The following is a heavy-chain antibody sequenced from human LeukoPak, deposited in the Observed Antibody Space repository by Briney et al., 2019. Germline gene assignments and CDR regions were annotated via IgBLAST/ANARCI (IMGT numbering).Heavy chain of an antibody. J-gene: IGHJ4*02. D-gene: IGHD2-2*01. Sequence: GGSLRLSCAASGFTFSSYEMNWVRQAPGQGLEWVSYISSSGSTIYYADSVKGRFTISRDNAKNSLYLQMNSLRAEDTAVYYCASSTKRVFDYWGQGTLVTVSS. CDR2: ISSSGSTI. V-gene: IGHV3-48*03. CDR1: GFTFSSYE. CDR3: ASSTKRVFDY.